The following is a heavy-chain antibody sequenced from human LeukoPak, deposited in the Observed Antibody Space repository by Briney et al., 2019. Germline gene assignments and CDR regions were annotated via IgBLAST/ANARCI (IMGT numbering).Heavy chain of an antibody. V-gene: IGHV4-34*01. CDR2: INHSGST. CDR1: GGSFSGYY. J-gene: IGHJ4*02. Sequence: SETLSLTCAVYGGSFSGYYWSWIRQPPGKGLEWIGEINHSGSTNYNPSLKSRVTISVDTSKNQFSLKLSSVTAADTAVYYCARVCVSGGCLDYWGEGTLVTVSS. D-gene: IGHD3-10*01. CDR3: ARVCVSGGCLDY.